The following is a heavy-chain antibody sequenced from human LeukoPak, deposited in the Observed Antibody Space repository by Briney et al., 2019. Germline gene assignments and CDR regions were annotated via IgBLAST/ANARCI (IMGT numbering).Heavy chain of an antibody. D-gene: IGHD6-13*01. CDR1: GGSISSSSYY. CDR2: IYYSGST. CDR3: AREIAATGANY. Sequence: KTSETLSLTCTVSGGSISSSSYYWGWIRQPPGKGLEWIGNIYYSGSTYYNPSLQSRVPMSVDTSQNQFSLKLSSVTAADTAVYYCAREIAATGANYWGQGTLVTVSS. J-gene: IGHJ4*02. V-gene: IGHV4-39*02.